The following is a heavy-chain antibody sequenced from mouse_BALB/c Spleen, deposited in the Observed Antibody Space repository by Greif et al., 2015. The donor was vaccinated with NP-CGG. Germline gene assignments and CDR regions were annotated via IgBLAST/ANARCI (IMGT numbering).Heavy chain of an antibody. V-gene: IGHV1S81*02. J-gene: IGHJ2*01. Sequence: QVQLQQSGAELVKPGASVKLSCKASSYTLTTYYIYWVKQRPRQGLEWIGEINPNNGGASFNERFKNKATLTVDKSSTAAYLQLFSLTSEDSAVYYCTRGRQRDFDYWGQGTTLSVSS. D-gene: IGHD3-2*01. CDR1: SYTLTTYY. CDR3: TRGRQRDFDY. CDR2: INPNNGGA.